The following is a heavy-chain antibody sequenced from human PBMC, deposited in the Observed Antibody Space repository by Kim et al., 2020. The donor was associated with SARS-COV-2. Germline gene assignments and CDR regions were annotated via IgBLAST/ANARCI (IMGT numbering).Heavy chain of an antibody. J-gene: IGHJ4*02. CDR1: GGSISSSSYY. Sequence: SETLSLTCTVSGGSISSSSYYWGWIRQPPGKGLEWIGSIYYSGSTYYNPSLKRRVTISVDTSKNQFSLQLSSVTAADTAVYYCARQMGMTMIVVVISTHFDYWGQGTLVTVSS. D-gene: IGHD3-22*01. CDR2: IYYSGST. V-gene: IGHV4-39*01. CDR3: ARQMGMTMIVVVISTHFDY.